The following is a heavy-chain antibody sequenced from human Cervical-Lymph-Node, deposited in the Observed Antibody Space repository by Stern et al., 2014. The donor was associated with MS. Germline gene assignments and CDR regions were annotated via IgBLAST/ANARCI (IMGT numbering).Heavy chain of an antibody. CDR2: INPSGDST. J-gene: IGHJ4*02. V-gene: IGHV1-46*01. CDR1: GYKFTNYY. Sequence: VQLVESGAEVKKPGASVKISCKAPGYKFTNYYIHLMRQAPGQGPEWMGMINPSGDSTTYAQKFQGRVTMTRDTSTSTVYMELSRLRSEDAAVYYCASGRLGYWGQGTQVTVSS. CDR3: ASGRLGY.